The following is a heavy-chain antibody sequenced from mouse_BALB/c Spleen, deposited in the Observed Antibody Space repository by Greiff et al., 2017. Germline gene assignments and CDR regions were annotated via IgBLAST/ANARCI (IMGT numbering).Heavy chain of an antibody. D-gene: IGHD4-1*01. CDR3: ARGLGRYFDV. Sequence: EVKLVESGPGLVKPSQSLSLTCSVTGYSITSGYYWNWIRQFPGNKLEWMGYISYDGSNNYNPSLKNRISITRDTSKNQFFLKLNSVTTEDTATYYCARGLGRYFDVWGAGTTVTVSS. CDR1: GYSITSGYY. J-gene: IGHJ1*01. CDR2: ISYDGSN. V-gene: IGHV3-6*02.